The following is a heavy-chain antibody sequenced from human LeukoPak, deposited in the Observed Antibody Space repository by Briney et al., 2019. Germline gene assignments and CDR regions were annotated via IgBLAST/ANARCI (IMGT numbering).Heavy chain of an antibody. Sequence: GGSLRLSCAASGFTFSSYWMSWVRQAPGKGLEWVANIKQDGSEKYYVDSVKGRFTISRDNAKNSLYLQMNSLRAEDTAVYYCARGSSSWYNDPTVDYWGQGTLVTVSS. CDR3: ARGSSSWYNDPTVDY. V-gene: IGHV3-7*01. CDR2: IKQDGSEK. J-gene: IGHJ4*02. D-gene: IGHD6-13*01. CDR1: GFTFSSYW.